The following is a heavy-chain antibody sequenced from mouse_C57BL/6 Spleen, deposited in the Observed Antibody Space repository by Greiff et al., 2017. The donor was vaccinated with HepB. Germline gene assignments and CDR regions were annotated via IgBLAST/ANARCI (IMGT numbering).Heavy chain of an antibody. J-gene: IGHJ2*01. CDR2: IYPGDGDT. Sequence: VQLQQSGAELVKPGASVKISCKASGYAFSSYWMNWVKQRPGKGLEWIGQIYPGDGDTNYNGKFKGKATLTADKSSSTAYMQLSSLTSEDSAVYFCARLDYYGSSYDYFDYWGQGTTLTVSS. CDR3: ARLDYYGSSYDYFDY. V-gene: IGHV1-80*01. D-gene: IGHD1-1*01. CDR1: GYAFSSYW.